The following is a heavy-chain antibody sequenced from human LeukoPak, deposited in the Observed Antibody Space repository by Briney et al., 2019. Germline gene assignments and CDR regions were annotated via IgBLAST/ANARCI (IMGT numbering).Heavy chain of an antibody. Sequence: GGSLRLSCAASGFNFSTYTMSWVPQAPGKGLEWVSAMSTSGGSTYYAVSLKGRFTISRDSSRNTVYLQMNSLRVEDTAVYYCARRVASANDAFDIWGQGTMVTVSS. V-gene: IGHV3-23*01. J-gene: IGHJ3*02. CDR1: GFNFSTYT. D-gene: IGHD6-13*01. CDR2: MSTSGGST. CDR3: ARRVASANDAFDI.